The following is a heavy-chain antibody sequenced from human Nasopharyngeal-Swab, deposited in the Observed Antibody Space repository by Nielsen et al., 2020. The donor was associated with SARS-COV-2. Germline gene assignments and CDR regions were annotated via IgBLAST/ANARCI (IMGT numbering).Heavy chain of an antibody. Sequence: GESLKISCAASGFAVSSNYMSWVRQAPGKGLECVSFIYSGGTTYYADSVKGRFTISRHNSKNTLYRQMNSLRAEDTAVYYCATTMRYYDILTGYLSLNYYYYMDVWGKGTTVTVSS. J-gene: IGHJ6*03. CDR1: GFAVSSNY. V-gene: IGHV3-53*04. CDR3: ATTMRYYDILTGYLSLNYYYYMDV. CDR2: IYSGGTT. D-gene: IGHD3-9*01.